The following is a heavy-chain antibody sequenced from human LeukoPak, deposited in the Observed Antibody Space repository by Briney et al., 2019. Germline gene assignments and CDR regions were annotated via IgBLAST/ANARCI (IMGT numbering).Heavy chain of an antibody. CDR3: ARDHYGGNSDY. V-gene: IGHV3-74*01. CDR1: GFSFSSYW. Sequence: GGSLRLSCAASGFSFSSYWMHWVRQAPGKGLVWVSRINTDGSSTYYADSVKGRFTISRDNAKNTLYLQMNSLRAEDTAVYYCARDHYGGNSDYWGQGTLVTVSS. J-gene: IGHJ4*02. D-gene: IGHD4-23*01. CDR2: INTDGSST.